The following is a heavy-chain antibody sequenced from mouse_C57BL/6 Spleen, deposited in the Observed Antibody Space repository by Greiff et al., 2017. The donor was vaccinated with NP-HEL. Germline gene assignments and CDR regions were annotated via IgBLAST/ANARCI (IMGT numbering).Heavy chain of an antibody. CDR1: GYTFTSYW. J-gene: IGHJ3*01. D-gene: IGHD1-1*01. CDR2: IDPSDSYT. V-gene: IGHV1-69*01. Sequence: QVQLQQSGAELVMPGASVKLSCKASGYTFTSYWMHWVKQRPGQGLEWIGEIDPSDSYTNYNQKFKGKSTLTVDKSSSTAYMQLSSLTSEDSAVYYCARKEPYYCGFAYWGQGTLVTVSA. CDR3: ARKEPYYCGFAY.